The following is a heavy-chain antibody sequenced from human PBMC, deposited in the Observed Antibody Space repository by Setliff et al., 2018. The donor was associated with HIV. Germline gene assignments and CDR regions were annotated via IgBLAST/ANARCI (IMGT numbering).Heavy chain of an antibody. J-gene: IGHJ4*02. V-gene: IGHV1-18*01. CDR1: GYTFTSHG. Sequence: ASVKVSCKASGYTFTSHGISWVRQAPGQGLEWMGWISAYNGNTNYAQKLQGRVTMTTDTSTSTAYMELRSLRSDDTAVYYCAKITIFGVVIITFDYWGQGTLVTVSS. CDR2: ISAYNGNT. CDR3: AKITIFGVVIITFDY. D-gene: IGHD3-3*01.